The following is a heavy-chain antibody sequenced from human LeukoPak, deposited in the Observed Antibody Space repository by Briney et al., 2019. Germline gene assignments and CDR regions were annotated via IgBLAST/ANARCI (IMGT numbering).Heavy chain of an antibody. D-gene: IGHD3-22*01. Sequence: ASVKVSCKASGYTFTSYYMHWVRQAPGQGLEWMGIINPSGGSTSCPQKFQGRVTMTRDTSTSTVYMELSSLRSEDTAVYYCASDLGEDSSGYYSAYWGQGTLVTVSS. J-gene: IGHJ4*02. CDR1: GYTFTSYY. CDR3: ASDLGEDSSGYYSAY. CDR2: INPSGGST. V-gene: IGHV1-46*01.